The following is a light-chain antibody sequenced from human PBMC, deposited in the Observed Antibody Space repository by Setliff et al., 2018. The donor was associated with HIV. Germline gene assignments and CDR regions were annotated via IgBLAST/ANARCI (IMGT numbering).Light chain of an antibody. V-gene: IGLV2-11*01. Sequence: QSALTQPRSVSGSPGQSVTISCTGTSSDFGGYNYVSWYQQHPGKAPKLMIYDVSKRPSGVPDRFSGSKSGNTASLTISGLQAEDEADYYCCSYAGSYKVFGTGTKVTV. CDR1: SSDFGGYNY. J-gene: IGLJ1*01. CDR3: CSYAGSYKV. CDR2: DVS.